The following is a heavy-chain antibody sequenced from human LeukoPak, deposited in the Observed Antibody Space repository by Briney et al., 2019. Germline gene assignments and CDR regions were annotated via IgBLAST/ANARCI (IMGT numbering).Heavy chain of an antibody. Sequence: SETLSLTCTVSGGSISSYYWSWIRQPPGKGLEWIGYIYYSGSTNYNPSLMSRVTISVDTSKNQFSLKLSSVTAADTAVYYCAGTTTLFDYWGQGTLVTVSS. J-gene: IGHJ4*02. CDR3: AGTTTLFDY. V-gene: IGHV4-59*01. D-gene: IGHD1-14*01. CDR2: IYYSGST. CDR1: GGSISSYY.